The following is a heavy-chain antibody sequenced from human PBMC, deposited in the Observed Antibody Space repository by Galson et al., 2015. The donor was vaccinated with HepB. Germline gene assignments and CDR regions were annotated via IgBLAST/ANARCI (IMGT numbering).Heavy chain of an antibody. Sequence: SEPLSLTCTVSGDSISTYYWSWIRQPPGRGLEWIGVVSYSGRTKYSPSLKSRVTISVDTSKNQFSLKMRSVIAADTAVYYCARQSQRSGWGHFDYWGQGTLVSVSS. CDR3: ARQSQRSGWGHFDY. J-gene: IGHJ4*02. D-gene: IGHD6-19*01. CDR2: VSYSGRT. CDR1: GDSISTYY. V-gene: IGHV4-59*08.